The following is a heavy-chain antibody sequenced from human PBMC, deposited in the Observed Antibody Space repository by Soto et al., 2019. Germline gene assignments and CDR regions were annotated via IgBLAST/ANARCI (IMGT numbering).Heavy chain of an antibody. CDR2: ITYSGNT. CDR1: GGSINNAEDN. V-gene: IGHV4-30-4*01. D-gene: IGHD3-16*01. J-gene: IGHJ5*02. CDR3: VREGGDNWFDP. Sequence: SETLSLTCAVYGGSINNAEDNWTWIRQPPGKGLEYIGYITYSGNTFYKSSLKSRIKMSVDTSKNQFSLRLTSVTAADTAVYYCVREGGDNWFDPWGQGTLVTVSS.